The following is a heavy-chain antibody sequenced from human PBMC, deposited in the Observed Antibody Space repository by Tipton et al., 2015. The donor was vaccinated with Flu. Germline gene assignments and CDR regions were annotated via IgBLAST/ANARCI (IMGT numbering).Heavy chain of an antibody. CDR2: IYYSGST. D-gene: IGHD2-2*01. J-gene: IGHJ4*02. CDR3: ARQGYCSNTSCWLFDY. Sequence: TLSLTCTVSGGSISSSSYYWGWIRQPPGKGLEWIGSIYYSGSTYYNPSLKSRVTISVDTSKNQFSLKLSSVTAADTAVYYCARQGYCSNTSCWLFDYWGQGTLVTVSS. V-gene: IGHV4-39*01. CDR1: GGSISSSSYY.